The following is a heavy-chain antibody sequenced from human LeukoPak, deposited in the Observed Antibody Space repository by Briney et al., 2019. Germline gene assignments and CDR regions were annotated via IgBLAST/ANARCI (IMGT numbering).Heavy chain of an antibody. J-gene: IGHJ4*02. D-gene: IGHD3-22*01. CDR2: IRYDGNIK. V-gene: IGHV3-30*02. CDR3: ARDSGDSSGYYPGY. Sequence: PGGSLRLSCAASGFSFSTYDMHWVRQAPGKGLEWVAFIRYDGNIKYFADSVKGRFTISRDNSKNTVYLQMNSLRVEDTAVYYCARDSGDSSGYYPGYWGQGTLVTVSS. CDR1: GFSFSTYD.